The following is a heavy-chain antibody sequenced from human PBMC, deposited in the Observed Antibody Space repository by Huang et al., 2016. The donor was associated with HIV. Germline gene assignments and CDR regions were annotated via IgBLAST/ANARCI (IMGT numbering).Heavy chain of an antibody. CDR1: GFTLSRYA. J-gene: IGHJ2*01. CDR2: ISNDGSNK. Sequence: QVQLVESGGGVVQPVRSLRCSCTAAGFTLSRYAMHWVRQAPGKGLEWVALISNDGSNKYYADSVKGRFTISRDNSKNTLYLQMNRLEVGDTAVYVCARDPATWYFDLWGRGTLVTVSS. CDR3: ARDPATWYFDL. V-gene: IGHV3-30-3*01.